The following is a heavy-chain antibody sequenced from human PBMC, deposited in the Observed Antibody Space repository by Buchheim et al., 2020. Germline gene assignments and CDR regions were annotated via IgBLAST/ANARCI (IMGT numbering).Heavy chain of an antibody. CDR2: ISYDGSNK. D-gene: IGHD3-3*01. CDR3: AREGLRFLEWLPQTATLPD. Sequence: QVQLVESGGGLVQPGRSLRLSCAASGFTFSSYAMHWVRQAPGKGLEWVAVISYDGSNKYYADSVKGRFTISRDNSKNTLYLQMNSLRAEDTAVYYCAREGLRFLEWLPQTATLPDWGQGTL. J-gene: IGHJ4*02. CDR1: GFTFSSYA. V-gene: IGHV3-30*04.